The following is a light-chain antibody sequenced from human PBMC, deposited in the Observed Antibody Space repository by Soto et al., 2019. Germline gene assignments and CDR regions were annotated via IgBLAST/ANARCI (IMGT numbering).Light chain of an antibody. Sequence: DFQMTQSPSSLSASVGDIVTITCRASQGIGKYLAFYHQKSGKVXXXXIXAXSXFQSLVPXRFSGSGSGTDFTLTISSLQPEDVATYYCQKYDGAPKTFGQGTKVDIK. J-gene: IGKJ1*01. CDR2: AXS. CDR3: QKYDGAPKT. V-gene: IGKV1-27*01. CDR1: QGIGKY.